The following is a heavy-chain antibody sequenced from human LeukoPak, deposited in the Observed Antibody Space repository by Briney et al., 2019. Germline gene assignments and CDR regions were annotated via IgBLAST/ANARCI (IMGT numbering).Heavy chain of an antibody. D-gene: IGHD5-24*01. J-gene: IGHJ6*02. CDR2: ISSSGSTI. V-gene: IGHV3-11*01. CDR3: ARGRIATPYYYYGMDV. CDR1: GFTFSDYY. Sequence: GGSLRLSCAASGFTFSDYYMSWIRQAPGKGLEWVSYISSSGSTIYYADSVKGRFTISRDNAKDSLYLQMNSLRAEDTAVYYCARGRIATPYYYYGMDVWGQGTTVTVSS.